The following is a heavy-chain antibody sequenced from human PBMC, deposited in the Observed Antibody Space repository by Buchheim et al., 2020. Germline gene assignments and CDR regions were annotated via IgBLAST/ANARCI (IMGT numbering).Heavy chain of an antibody. CDR1: GFTFSSYS. D-gene: IGHD6-19*01. V-gene: IGHV3-48*04. CDR3: ATALVAGNYYYYGMDV. Sequence: EVQLVESGGGLVQPGGSLRLSCAASGFTFSSYSMNWVRQAPGKGLEWVSYISSSSSTIYHADSVKGRFTISRDNAKNSLYLQMNSLRAEDTAVYYCATALVAGNYYYYGMDVWGQGTT. J-gene: IGHJ6*02. CDR2: ISSSSSTI.